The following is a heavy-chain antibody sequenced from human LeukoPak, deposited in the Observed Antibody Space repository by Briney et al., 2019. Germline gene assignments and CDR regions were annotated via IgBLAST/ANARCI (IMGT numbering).Heavy chain of an antibody. CDR3: ASGDYGDPPLNY. CDR2: INPNSGGS. J-gene: IGHJ4*02. CDR1: GYTFTGYY. D-gene: IGHD4/OR15-4a*01. V-gene: IGHV1-2*02. Sequence: ASVKVSCKASGYTFTGYYTHWVRQAPGQGLEWMGGINPNSGGSSYAQKFQGRVTMTRDTSISTAYMELSRLRSDDTAVYYCASGDYGDPPLNYWGQGTLVTVSS.